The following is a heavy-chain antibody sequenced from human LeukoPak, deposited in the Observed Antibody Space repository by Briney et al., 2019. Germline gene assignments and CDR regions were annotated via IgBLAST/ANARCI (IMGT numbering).Heavy chain of an antibody. D-gene: IGHD2-21*02. V-gene: IGHV4-34*01. Sequence: KTSETLSLTCTVSGGSISGYYWSWISQPPGKGLEWIGEMNHSGTTNYNPSLKRGGTISVDTSKNQFSLKLSSVTAADTAVYYCARGRGHIVVVTAIRGLDPWGQGTLVTVSS. CDR1: GGSISGYY. J-gene: IGHJ5*02. CDR3: ARGRGHIVVVTAIRGLDP. CDR2: MNHSGTT.